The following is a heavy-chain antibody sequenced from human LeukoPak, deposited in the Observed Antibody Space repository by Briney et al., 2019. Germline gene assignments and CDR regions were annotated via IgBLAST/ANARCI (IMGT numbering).Heavy chain of an antibody. V-gene: IGHV3-74*01. CDR3: ASSVLSFGDY. D-gene: IGHD3-10*01. J-gene: IGHJ4*02. CDR1: GFTFSSYW. CDR2: IASDGSST. Sequence: GGSLRLSCAASGFTFSSYWMNWVRQAPGKGLVWVSRIASDGSSTTYADSMKGRFSISRDNAKNTLYLQMNSLRVEDTAVYYCASSVLSFGDYWGQGILVTVSS.